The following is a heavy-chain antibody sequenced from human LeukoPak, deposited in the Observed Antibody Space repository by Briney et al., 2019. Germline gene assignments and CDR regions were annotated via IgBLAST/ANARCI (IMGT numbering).Heavy chain of an antibody. CDR3: ARDRGSVDSRYGMDV. J-gene: IGHJ6*02. Sequence: GGSLRLSCAASGFTFSSYWMSWVRHAPGKGLEWVANIKQDGSEKYYVDSVKGRFTISRDNAKNSLYLQMNSLRAEDTAVYYCARDRGSVDSRYGMDVWGQGTTVTVSS. CDR1: GFTFSSYW. D-gene: IGHD3-10*01. CDR2: IKQDGSEK. V-gene: IGHV3-7*05.